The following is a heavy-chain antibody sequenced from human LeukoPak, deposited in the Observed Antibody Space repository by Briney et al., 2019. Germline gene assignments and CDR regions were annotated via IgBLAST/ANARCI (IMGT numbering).Heavy chain of an antibody. D-gene: IGHD3-9*01. CDR2: IIPIFGTS. V-gene: IGHV1-69*13. Sequence: SVKVSCKASGGTFSTYAISWVRQAPGQGLEWTGGIIPIFGTSNYAQNFQGRVTITADESTSTAYMELSSLRSEDTAVYYCARDDGRYFDRLGHDAFDIWGQGTLVTVSS. CDR3: ARDDGRYFDRLGHDAFDI. J-gene: IGHJ3*02. CDR1: GGTFSTYA.